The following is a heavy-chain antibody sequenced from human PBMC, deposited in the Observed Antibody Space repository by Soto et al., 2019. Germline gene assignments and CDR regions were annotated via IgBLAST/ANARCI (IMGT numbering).Heavy chain of an antibody. D-gene: IGHD3-9*01. CDR1: GGTFDHAA. J-gene: IGHJ4*02. V-gene: IGHV1-69*01. CDR2: INPMFNST. Sequence: QVQLVQSGAEVKKPASSVKVSCEAPGGTFDHAAITWVRQAPGQGLEWLGGINPMFNSTHYAQKFQGRVTITADAVTSTAFMELRGLTSDDTAVYYCARQIFAADDWGQGTLLVVSS. CDR3: ARQIFAADD.